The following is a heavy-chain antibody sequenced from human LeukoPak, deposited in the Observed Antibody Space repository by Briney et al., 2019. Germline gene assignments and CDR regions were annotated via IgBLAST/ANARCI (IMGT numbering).Heavy chain of an antibody. D-gene: IGHD2-15*01. J-gene: IGHJ6*02. CDR3: ASYSGSSYFDV. CDR1: GGSVSNYY. Sequence: PSETLSLTCSVSGGSVSNYYWSWIRQPPGKGLEWIGYVYYTGSTNYNPSLKSRVTMFEDKSKNQFSLRLYSVTVADTAVYYCASYSGSSYFDVWGQGTTVTVSS. V-gene: IGHV4-59*08. CDR2: VYYTGST.